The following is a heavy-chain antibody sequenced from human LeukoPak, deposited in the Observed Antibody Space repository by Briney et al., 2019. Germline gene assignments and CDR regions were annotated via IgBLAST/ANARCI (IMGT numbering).Heavy chain of an antibody. J-gene: IGHJ5*02. CDR2: INPSDSYT. D-gene: IGHD6-13*01. CDR3: ATMREQQLVRADWLDP. V-gene: IGHV5-10-1*01. Sequence: GESLKIACQGSGYRFINYWIGWVRQMPGKGLEWMGRINPSDSYTNYSPSFQGHVTISADTSISTAYLQWSSLKASDTAMYYCATMREQQLVRADWLDPWGQGTLVTVSS. CDR1: GYRFINYW.